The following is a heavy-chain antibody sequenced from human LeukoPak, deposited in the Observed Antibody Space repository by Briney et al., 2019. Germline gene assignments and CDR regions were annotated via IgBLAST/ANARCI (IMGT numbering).Heavy chain of an antibody. V-gene: IGHV1-2*02. D-gene: IGHD2-2*01. J-gene: IGHJ4*02. CDR1: GYSFTGYY. CDR3: ARLSPAAYYFDS. CDR2: INPNSGGT. Sequence: SVKVSCKASGYSFTGYYMHWVRQAPPQGLEWVGWINPNSGGTNYAQKFQGRGTMTRDTSISTAYMELSRLRSDDTAVYYCARLSPAAYYFDSWGQGTLVTVSS.